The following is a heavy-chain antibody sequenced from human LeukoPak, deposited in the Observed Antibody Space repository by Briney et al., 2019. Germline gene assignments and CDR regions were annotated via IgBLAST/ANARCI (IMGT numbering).Heavy chain of an antibody. CDR1: GFTFSSYW. J-gene: IGHJ6*02. Sequence: GGSLRLSCAASGFTFSSYWMHWVRQAPGKGLVWVSRINSDGSSTSYADSVKGRFTISRDNAKNTLYLQMNSLRAEDTAVYYCAGGRWELLVEYYYYGMDVWGQGTTVTVSS. D-gene: IGHD1-26*01. V-gene: IGHV3-74*01. CDR3: AGGRWELLVEYYYYGMDV. CDR2: INSDGSST.